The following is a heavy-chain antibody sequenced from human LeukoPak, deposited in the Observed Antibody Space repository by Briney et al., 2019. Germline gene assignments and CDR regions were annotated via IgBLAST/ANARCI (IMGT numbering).Heavy chain of an antibody. CDR2: ISSGSISR. J-gene: IGHJ4*02. Sequence: GGSLRLSCTATGFTFSSYSMNWVRQAPGKGLEWVSYISSGSISRYYADSVKGRFTISRDNTKNSLFLQMNSLRADDTAVYYCARGEKVLAYFDYWGQGTLVTVSS. CDR3: ARGEKVLAYFDY. D-gene: IGHD3-16*01. CDR1: GFTFSSYS. V-gene: IGHV3-48*01.